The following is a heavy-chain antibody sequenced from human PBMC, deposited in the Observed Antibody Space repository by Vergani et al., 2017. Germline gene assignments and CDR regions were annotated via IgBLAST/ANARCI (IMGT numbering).Heavy chain of an antibody. Sequence: QVQLVQSGAEVKKPGSSVKVSCKASGGTFSSYAISWVRQAPGQGLEWMGWIIPIFGTANYAQKFQGRVTITADESTSTAYMELSSLRSEDTAVYYCARDTYYYDSSALGTFDYWGQGTLVTVSS. J-gene: IGHJ4*02. CDR2: IIPIFGTA. V-gene: IGHV1-69*01. CDR1: GGTFSSYA. CDR3: ARDTYYYDSSALGTFDY. D-gene: IGHD3-22*01.